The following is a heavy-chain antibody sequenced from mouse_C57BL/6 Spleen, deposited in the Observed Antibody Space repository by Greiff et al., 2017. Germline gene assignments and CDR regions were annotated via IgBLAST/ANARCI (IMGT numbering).Heavy chain of an antibody. CDR2: INPGSGGT. CDR1: GYAFTNYL. J-gene: IGHJ3*01. CDR3: ARRTTGGLAY. Sequence: VNVVESGAELVRPGTSVKVSCKASGYAFTNYLIEWVKQRPGQGLEWIGVINPGSGGTNYNEKFKGKATLTADKSSSTAYMQLSSLTSEDSAVYFCARRTTGGLAYWGQGTLVTVSA. V-gene: IGHV1-54*01. D-gene: IGHD1-1*01.